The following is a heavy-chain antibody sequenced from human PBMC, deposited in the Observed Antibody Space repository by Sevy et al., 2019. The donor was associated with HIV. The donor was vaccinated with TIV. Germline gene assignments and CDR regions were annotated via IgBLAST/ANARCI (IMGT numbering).Heavy chain of an antibody. J-gene: IGHJ5*01. CDR2: INETGNN. Sequence: SETLSLTCAVHDGSFSGYYWNWIRQLPGKGLEWIGEINETGNNYSNPSLKSRVTISVDTSKKQFSLKLNLVTAVDSAVYFCARSPPVVVVPGALCWFDSWGQGTLVTVSS. CDR1: DGSFSGYY. V-gene: IGHV4-34*01. CDR3: ARSPPVVVVPGALCWFDS. D-gene: IGHD2-2*01.